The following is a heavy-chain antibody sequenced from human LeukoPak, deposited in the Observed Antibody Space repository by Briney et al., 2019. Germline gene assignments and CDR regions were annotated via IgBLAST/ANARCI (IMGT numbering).Heavy chain of an antibody. J-gene: IGHJ4*02. CDR1: GGSISSSSYY. CDR2: IYYSGST. CDR3: ARLVSGRRYYDSSGYGFSPY. Sequence: SETLSLTCTVSGGSISSSSYYWGWIRQPPGKGLEWIGSIYYSGSTYYNPSLKSRVTISVDTSKNQFSLKLNSVTAADTAVYYCARLVSGRRYYDSSGYGFSPYWGQGTLVTVSS. V-gene: IGHV4-39*01. D-gene: IGHD3-22*01.